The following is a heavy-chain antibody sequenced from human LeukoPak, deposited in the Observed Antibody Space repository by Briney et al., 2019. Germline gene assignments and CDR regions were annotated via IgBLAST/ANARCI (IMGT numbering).Heavy chain of an antibody. J-gene: IGHJ5*02. CDR1: GYTFTSYY. CDR3: ARATQSWFDP. Sequence: AASVNVSFMSSGYTFTSYYLHWVRQPRGQGLEWIGIINPSGGSASYAQKFQGRVTMTRDTSTSTVYLELSSLRSGDTAVYDCARATQSWFDPWGQGTLVTVSS. CDR2: INPSGGSA. V-gene: IGHV1-46*01.